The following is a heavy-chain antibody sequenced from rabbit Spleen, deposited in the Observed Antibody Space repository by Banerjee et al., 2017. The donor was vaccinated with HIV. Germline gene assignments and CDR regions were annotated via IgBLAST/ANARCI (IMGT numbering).Heavy chain of an antibody. Sequence: QSLEESGGGLVQPEGSLALTCKASGFSFSSSDYICWVRQAPGKGLEWISCIAGSSSGFTYSATWAKGRFTISKTSSTTVTLQMTSLTVADTATYFCARDLDGVIGWNFGWWGPGTLAPS. J-gene: IGHJ4*01. CDR2: IAGSSSGFT. D-gene: IGHD1-1*01. CDR1: GFSFSSSDY. CDR3: ARDLDGVIGWNFGW. V-gene: IGHV1S40*01.